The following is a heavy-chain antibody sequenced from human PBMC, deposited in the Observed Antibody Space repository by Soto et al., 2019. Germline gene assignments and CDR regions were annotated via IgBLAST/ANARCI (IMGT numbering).Heavy chain of an antibody. CDR2: IIPIFGTA. V-gene: IGHV1-69*13. D-gene: IGHD1-1*01. J-gene: IGHJ5*02. Sequence: GASVKVSCKASGGTFSIYAISWVRQAPGQGLEWMGGIIPIFGTANYAQKFQGRVTITADESTSTAYMELSSLRSEDTAVYYCPRDRQRWPQLEWFDPWGQGTLVTVSS. CDR1: GGTFSIYA. CDR3: PRDRQRWPQLEWFDP.